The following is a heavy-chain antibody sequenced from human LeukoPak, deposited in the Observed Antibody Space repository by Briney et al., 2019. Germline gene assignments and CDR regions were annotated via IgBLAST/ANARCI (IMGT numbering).Heavy chain of an antibody. CDR3: ARGGRDAFDI. Sequence: ASVKVSCKASGYTFTSYDINWVRQATGQGLEWMGWMNPNSGNTGYAQKLQDRVTMTTDTSTSTAYMELRSLRSDDTALYYCARGGRDAFDIWGQGTVVTVSS. CDR1: GYTFTSYD. V-gene: IGHV1-8*02. CDR2: MNPNSGNT. J-gene: IGHJ3*02.